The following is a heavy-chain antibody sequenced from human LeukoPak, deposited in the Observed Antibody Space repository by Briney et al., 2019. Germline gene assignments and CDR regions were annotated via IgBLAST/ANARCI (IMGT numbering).Heavy chain of an antibody. CDR3: ARGGYYYYGMDV. CDR2: ISYDGSNK. V-gene: IGHV3-30-3*01. J-gene: IGHJ6*02. CDR1: GFTFSSYA. Sequence: GRSLRLACAASGFTFSSYAMHWVRQAPGKGLEWVAVISYDGSNKYYADSVKGLFTISRDNSKNTLYLQMNSLRAEDTAVYYCARGGYYYYGMDVWGQGTTVTVSS.